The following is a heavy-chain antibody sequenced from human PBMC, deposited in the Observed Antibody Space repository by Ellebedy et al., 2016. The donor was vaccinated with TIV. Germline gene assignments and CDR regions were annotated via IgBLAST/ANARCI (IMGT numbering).Heavy chain of an antibody. CDR2: IYYSGST. Sequence: MPSETLSLTCTVSGGSISSGDYYRSWIRQPPGKGLEWIGYIYYSGSTYYNPSLKSRVTISVDTSKNQFSLKLSSVTAADTAVYYCARSGVVVDLYYFDYWGQGTLVTVSS. V-gene: IGHV4-30-4*01. D-gene: IGHD3-22*01. CDR3: ARSGVVVDLYYFDY. J-gene: IGHJ4*02. CDR1: GGSISSGDYY.